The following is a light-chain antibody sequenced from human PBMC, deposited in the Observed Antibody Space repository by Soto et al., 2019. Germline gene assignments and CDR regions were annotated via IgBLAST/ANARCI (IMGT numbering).Light chain of an antibody. CDR2: EVT. Sequence: QSALTQPPSVSGSPGQSVTISCTGTSSDVGSYDRVSWYQQPPGTAPKLIIYEVTNRPSGVPDRLSGSKSGNTASLTISGLQAEDEADYYCSSYTSSSTVVFGGGTQLTVL. J-gene: IGLJ2*01. V-gene: IGLV2-18*02. CDR1: SSDVGSYDR. CDR3: SSYTSSSTVV.